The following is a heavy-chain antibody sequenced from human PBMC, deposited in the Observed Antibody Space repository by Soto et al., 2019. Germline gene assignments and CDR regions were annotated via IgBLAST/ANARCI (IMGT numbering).Heavy chain of an antibody. CDR2: ISYDGSNK. CDR1: GFTFSSYA. D-gene: IGHD3-3*01. CDR3: ATSEGVVTTRGYYYYGMDV. J-gene: IGHJ6*02. V-gene: IGHV3-30-3*01. Sequence: GGSLRLSCAASGFTFSSYAMHWVRQAPGKGLEWVAVISYDGSNKYYADSVKGRFTISRDNSKNTLYLKMNSLRAEDTAVYYCATSEGVVTTRGYYYYGMDVWGQGTTVTVSS.